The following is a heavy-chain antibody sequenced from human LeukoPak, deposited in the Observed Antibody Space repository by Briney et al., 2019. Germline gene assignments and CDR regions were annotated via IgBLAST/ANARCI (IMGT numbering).Heavy chain of an antibody. CDR2: ISTSGSSI. V-gene: IGHV3-48*03. CDR3: ARDATTELGTVYMDV. D-gene: IGHD4-17*01. CDR1: GFTFSTYE. J-gene: IGHJ6*03. Sequence: PGGSLRLSCAASGFTFSTYEINWVRQAPGKGLEWLSHISTSGSSIHYADSVKGLFTISRANAKNSLYLQMNRLRVEDTAVYYCARDATTELGTVYMDVWGKGTTVTISS.